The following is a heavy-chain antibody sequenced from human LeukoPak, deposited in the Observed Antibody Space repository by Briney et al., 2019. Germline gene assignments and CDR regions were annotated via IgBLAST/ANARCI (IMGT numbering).Heavy chain of an antibody. CDR1: GGSISNYY. CDR2: IYSSGST. D-gene: IGHD4-17*01. J-gene: IGHJ6*02. CDR3: ARGGAGATVTTLSRRAGYYGMDV. Sequence: SETLSLTCTVSGGSISNYYWSWIRQAAGKGLEWIGRIYSSGSTNYTPSLKSRVTISVDTSKNQFSLKLSSVTAADTAVYYCARGGAGATVTTLSRRAGYYGMDVWGQGTTVTVSS. V-gene: IGHV4-4*07.